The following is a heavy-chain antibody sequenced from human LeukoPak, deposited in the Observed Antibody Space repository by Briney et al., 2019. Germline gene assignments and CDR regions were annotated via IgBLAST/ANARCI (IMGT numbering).Heavy chain of an antibody. CDR3: ARTAQGVLRFLEWSTHFDY. J-gene: IGHJ4*02. Sequence: PGGSLRLSCAASGFTFSDYGMNWVRRAPGMGLEWVSSISSRSSHIYCADSVKGRFTISRDNAKNSLYLHLNSLRAEDTAVYFCARTAQGVLRFLEWSTHFDYWGQGILVTVSS. V-gene: IGHV3-21*01. D-gene: IGHD3-3*01. CDR2: ISSRSSHI. CDR1: GFTFSDYG.